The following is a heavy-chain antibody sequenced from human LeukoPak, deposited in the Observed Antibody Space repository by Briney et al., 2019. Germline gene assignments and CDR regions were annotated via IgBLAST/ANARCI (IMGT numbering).Heavy chain of an antibody. J-gene: IGHJ4*02. CDR3: ARGIPRTAAGIRELDY. CDR2: ITPMFGTA. CDR1: GGTFSRHA. Sequence: SVKVSCKASGGTFSRHAISWVRQAPGQGLEWMGGITPMFGTANYAQKFQGRVTITADESTSTAYMELSSLRSEDTAVYYCARGIPRTAAGIRELDYWGQGTLVTVSS. V-gene: IGHV1-69*13. D-gene: IGHD6-13*01.